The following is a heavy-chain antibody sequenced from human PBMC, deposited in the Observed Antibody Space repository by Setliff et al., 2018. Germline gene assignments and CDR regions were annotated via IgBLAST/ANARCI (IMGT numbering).Heavy chain of an antibody. CDR3: ARRYCSGGSCLEYYYYGMDV. Sequence: GASVKVSCKASGGTFSSYAISWVRQAPGQGLEWMGGIIPILGIANYAQKFQGRVTITADKSTSTAYMELSSLRSEDTAVYYSARRYCSGGSCLEYYYYGMDVWGQGTTVTVSS. CDR1: GGTFSSYA. J-gene: IGHJ6*02. CDR2: IIPILGIA. D-gene: IGHD2-15*01. V-gene: IGHV1-69*10.